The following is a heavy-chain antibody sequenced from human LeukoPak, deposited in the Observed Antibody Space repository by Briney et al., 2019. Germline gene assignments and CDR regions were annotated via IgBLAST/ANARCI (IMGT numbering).Heavy chain of an antibody. J-gene: IGHJ4*02. V-gene: IGHV3-74*01. D-gene: IGHD3-10*01. CDR3: TTGIGNYYYY. CDR2: VKSDGSDT. CDR1: GSTFSRYW. Sequence: SGGSLRLSCAASGSTFSRYWMHWVRQAPGKGLVWVSRVKSDGSDTIYADSAKGRFTISRDNAKNTLYLQMDSLRAEDTAVYYCTTGIGNYYYYWGQGTLVTVAS.